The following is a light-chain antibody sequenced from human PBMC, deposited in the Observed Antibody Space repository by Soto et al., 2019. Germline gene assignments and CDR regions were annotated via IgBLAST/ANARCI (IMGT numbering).Light chain of an antibody. CDR1: QSVSSN. CDR3: QQYKNGWT. Sequence: EIVMTRSPATLSVSPGERATLSCRASQSVSSNLAWYQQKPGQAPRLLIYGASTRATGIPAKFSGGGSGTEFTLTISSLQSEDFAIYYCQQYKNGWTFGQGTKVEIK. V-gene: IGKV3-15*01. CDR2: GAS. J-gene: IGKJ1*01.